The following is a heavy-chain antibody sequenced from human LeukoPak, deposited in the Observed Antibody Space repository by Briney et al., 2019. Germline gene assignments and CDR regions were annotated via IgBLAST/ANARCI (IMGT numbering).Heavy chain of an antibody. CDR3: ARVRYSSGWYPSDYFDY. D-gene: IGHD6-19*01. CDR1: GGSISSYY. J-gene: IGHJ4*02. Sequence: SETLSLTCTVSGGSISSYYWSWIRQPAGKGLEWIGRIYTSGSTNYNPSLKSRVTISVDTSKNQFSLKLSSVTAADTAVYYCARVRYSSGWYPSDYFDYWGQGTLVTVSS. CDR2: IYTSGST. V-gene: IGHV4-4*07.